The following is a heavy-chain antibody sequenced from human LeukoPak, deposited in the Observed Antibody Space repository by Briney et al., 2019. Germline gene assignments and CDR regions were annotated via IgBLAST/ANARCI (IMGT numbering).Heavy chain of an antibody. V-gene: IGHV1-18*04. J-gene: IGHJ5*02. D-gene: IGHD3-22*01. CDR1: GYTFTSYY. CDR3: ARDPAYYYDSSGYGAFDP. CDR2: ISVYNGNT. Sequence: ASVKVSCKASGYTFTSYYMHWVRQAPGQGLEWMGWISVYNGNTNYAQKLKGRVTMTTDTSTSTAYMELGSLRSDDTAVYYCARDPAYYYDSSGYGAFDPWGQGTLVTVSS.